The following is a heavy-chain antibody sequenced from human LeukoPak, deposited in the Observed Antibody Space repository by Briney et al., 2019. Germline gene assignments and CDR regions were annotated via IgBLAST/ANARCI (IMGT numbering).Heavy chain of an antibody. CDR2: IYYSGST. J-gene: IGHJ4*02. CDR1: GGSISSYY. Sequence: PSETLSLTCTVSGGSISSYYWSWIRQPPGKGLEGIGYIYYSGSTNYNPSLKSRVTISVDTSKNQFSLKLSSVTAADTAVYYCARGTDCGGDCYPTYFDYWGQGTLVTVSS. CDR3: ARGTDCGGDCYPTYFDY. V-gene: IGHV4-59*01. D-gene: IGHD2-21*02.